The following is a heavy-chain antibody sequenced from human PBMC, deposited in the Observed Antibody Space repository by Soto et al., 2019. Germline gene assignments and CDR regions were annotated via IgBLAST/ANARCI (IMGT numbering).Heavy chain of an antibody. J-gene: IGHJ4*02. D-gene: IGHD2-15*01. CDR1: GFTFSGDW. CDR2: ISPDGTTT. V-gene: IGHV3-74*01. CDR3: TSDTFGARDS. Sequence: GGSLRLSCVASGFTFSGDWMHWVRQVPGKGLVWVSRISPDGTTTYYADSVKGRFTISRDNAKNTLYLQMNSLRAEDTAVYYCTSDTFGARDSWGQGTLVTVSS.